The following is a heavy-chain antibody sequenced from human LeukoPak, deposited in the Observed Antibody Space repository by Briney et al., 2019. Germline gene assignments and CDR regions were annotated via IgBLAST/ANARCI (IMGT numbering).Heavy chain of an antibody. CDR2: ISGRGGST. Sequence: GGSLRLSCAASGFTFSSYAMSWVRQAPGKGLEWASGISGRGGSTNYAASVKGRFTISRDNSKDTLHLQMNSLRAEDTAVYHCAKEASVSREFDYWSQGTLATVSS. CDR1: GFTFSSYA. V-gene: IGHV3-23*01. CDR3: AKEASVSREFDY. J-gene: IGHJ4*02.